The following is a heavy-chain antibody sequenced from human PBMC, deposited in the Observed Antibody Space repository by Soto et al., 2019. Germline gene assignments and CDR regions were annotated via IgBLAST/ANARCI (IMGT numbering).Heavy chain of an antibody. J-gene: IGHJ4*02. V-gene: IGHV3-11*01. CDR2: ISTSGSST. CDR3: ARDDYFGSGSYDFDC. CDR1: GFTFSDYY. D-gene: IGHD3-10*01. Sequence: PGGSLRLSCAASGFTFSDYYMTWIRQAPGKGLEWVSYISTSGSSTYYADSVKGRFTISRDNAEDSLYLQMNSLTAGDTAVYYCARDDYFGSGSYDFDCWGQGTLVTVSS.